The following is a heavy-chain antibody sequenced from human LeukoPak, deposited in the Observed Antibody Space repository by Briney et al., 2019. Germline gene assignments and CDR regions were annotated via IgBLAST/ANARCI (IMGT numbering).Heavy chain of an antibody. Sequence: SETLSLTCTVSGVSVSSGRYYWTWIRQHPGKGLEWIGYIYYSGSTYYNPSLKSRVTISVDTSKNQFSLKLSSVTAADTAVYYCARSDYGDYVKWYFDLWGRGTLVTVSS. V-gene: IGHV4-31*03. CDR3: ARSDYGDYVKWYFDL. J-gene: IGHJ2*01. CDR2: IYYSGST. CDR1: GVSVSSGRYY. D-gene: IGHD4-17*01.